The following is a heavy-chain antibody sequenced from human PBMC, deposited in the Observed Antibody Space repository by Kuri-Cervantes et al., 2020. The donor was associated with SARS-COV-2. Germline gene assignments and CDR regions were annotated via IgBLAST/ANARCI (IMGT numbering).Heavy chain of an antibody. CDR1: GFTFGDYA. D-gene: IGHD1-1*01. V-gene: IGHV3-49*03. Sequence: SLKISCTASGFTFGDYAMSWFRQAPGKGLEWVGFIRSKAYGGTTEYAASVKGGFTISRDDSKSIAYLQMNSLKTGDTAVYYCTTTGPFDYWGQGTLVTVSS. CDR2: IRSKAYGGTT. CDR3: TTTGPFDY. J-gene: IGHJ4*02.